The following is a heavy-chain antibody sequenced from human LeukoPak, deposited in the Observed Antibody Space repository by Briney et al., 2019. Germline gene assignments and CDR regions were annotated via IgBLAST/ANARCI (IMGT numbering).Heavy chain of an antibody. CDR3: AREVYYGSGRRFDL. V-gene: IGHV3-48*01. Sequence: PGGSLRLSCAASGFTFSDYSMTWVRQAPGKGLEWLSYISISGSFIYYADSVKGRFTISRDNGRNSLHLQMNSLRAEDTAGYYCAREVYYGSGRRFDLWGQGTLVTVSS. CDR2: ISISGSFI. J-gene: IGHJ4*02. D-gene: IGHD3-10*01. CDR1: GFTFSDYS.